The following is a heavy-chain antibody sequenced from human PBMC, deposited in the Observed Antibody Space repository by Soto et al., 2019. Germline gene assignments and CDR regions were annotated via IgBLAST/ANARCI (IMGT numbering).Heavy chain of an antibody. V-gene: IGHV1-69*13. J-gene: IGHJ6*02. CDR1: GGTFSSYA. CDR2: IIPIFGTA. CDR3: ARHCIVGATDYGMDV. Sequence: SVKVSCKASGGTFSSYAISWVRQAPGQGLEWMGGIIPIFGTANYAQKFQGRVTITADESTSTAYMELSSLRSEDTAVYYCARHCIVGATDYGMDVWGQGTTVTVSS. D-gene: IGHD1-26*01.